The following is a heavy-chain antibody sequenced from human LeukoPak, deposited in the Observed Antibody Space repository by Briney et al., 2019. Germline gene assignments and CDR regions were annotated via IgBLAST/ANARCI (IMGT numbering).Heavy chain of an antibody. D-gene: IGHD6-6*01. Sequence: GGSLRLSCAASGFTFSDYGIHWVRQAPGKGLEWVAFITHDGKNKYYADSVQGRITISRDTSKNTVYLQMNSLRAEDTAVYYCARKQYSTSSSILGAFDIWGQGTMVTVSS. V-gene: IGHV3-30*02. J-gene: IGHJ3*02. CDR3: ARKQYSTSSSILGAFDI. CDR1: GFTFSDYG. CDR2: ITHDGKNK.